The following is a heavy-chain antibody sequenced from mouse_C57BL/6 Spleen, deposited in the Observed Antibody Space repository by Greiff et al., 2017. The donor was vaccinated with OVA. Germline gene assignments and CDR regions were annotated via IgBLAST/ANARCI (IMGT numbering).Heavy chain of an antibody. Sequence: EVQLQESGGGLVQPGGSLSLSCAASGFTFTDYYMSWVRQPPGKALEWLGFIRNKANGYTTEYSASVKGRFTISRDNSQSILYLQMNALRAEDRATYYCARYDDGYYGGYFDYWGQGTTLTVSS. CDR3: ARYDDGYYGGYFDY. CDR2: IRNKANGYTT. V-gene: IGHV7-3*01. D-gene: IGHD2-3*01. CDR1: GFTFTDYY. J-gene: IGHJ2*01.